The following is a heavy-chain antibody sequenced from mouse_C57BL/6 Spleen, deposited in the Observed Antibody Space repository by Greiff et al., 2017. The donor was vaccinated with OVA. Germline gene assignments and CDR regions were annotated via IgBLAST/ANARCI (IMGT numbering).Heavy chain of an antibody. CDR2: ISRGGGYT. Sequence: EVMLLESGGDLVKPGASLKLSCAASGFTFSSYGMSWVRQTPDKRLEWVATISRGGGYTYYPDSLKGRFTMSRDNAKNTLYLQMSSLKSEDTAMYYCARRSNYAMDYWGQGTSVTVSS. J-gene: IGHJ4*01. V-gene: IGHV5-6*01. CDR1: GFTFSSYG. CDR3: ARRSNYAMDY. D-gene: IGHD5-1*01.